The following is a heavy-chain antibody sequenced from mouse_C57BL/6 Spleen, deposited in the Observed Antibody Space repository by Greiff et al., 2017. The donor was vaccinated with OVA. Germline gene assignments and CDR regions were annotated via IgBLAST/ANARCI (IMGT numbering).Heavy chain of an antibody. CDR3: ARLDGNYFDY. CDR1: GYTFTNYW. J-gene: IGHJ2*01. CDR2: IYPGGGYT. V-gene: IGHV1-63*01. Sequence: VQLQQSGAELVRPGTSVKKSCKASGYTFTNYWIGWAKQRPGHGLEWIGDIYPGGGYTNYNEKFKGKATLTADKSSSTAYMQFSSLTSEDSAIYYCARLDGNYFDYWGQGTTLTVSS. D-gene: IGHD2-1*01.